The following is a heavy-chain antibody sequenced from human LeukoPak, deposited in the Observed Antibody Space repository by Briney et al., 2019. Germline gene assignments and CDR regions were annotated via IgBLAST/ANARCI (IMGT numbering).Heavy chain of an antibody. CDR2: ISGSGGST. CDR3: GKAGGFIAVAGSDY. V-gene: IGHV3-23*01. CDR1: GFTFSSYA. J-gene: IGHJ4*02. Sequence: GGSLRLSCAASGFTFSSYAMSWVRQAPGKGLEWVSAISGSGGSTYYADSVKGRFTISRDSSKNTLYLQMNSLRAEDTAVYYCGKAGGFIAVAGSDYWGQGTLVTVSS. D-gene: IGHD6-19*01.